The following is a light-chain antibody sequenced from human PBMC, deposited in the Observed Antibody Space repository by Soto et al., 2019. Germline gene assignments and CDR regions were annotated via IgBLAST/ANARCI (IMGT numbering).Light chain of an antibody. CDR2: DIS. CDR1: QYVSTN. Sequence: ETVMTQFPATLSVSPGERATLSCRASQYVSTNLAWYQQQPGQPPRLLIYDISNRATGIPARFSGSGSETEFALTITSLQYEDFAVYYCQQYDTWPLTLGGGTKVDIK. CDR3: QQYDTWPLT. J-gene: IGKJ4*01. V-gene: IGKV3D-15*01.